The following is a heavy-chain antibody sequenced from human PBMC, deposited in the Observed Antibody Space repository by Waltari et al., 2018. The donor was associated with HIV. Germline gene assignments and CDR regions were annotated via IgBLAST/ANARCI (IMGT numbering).Heavy chain of an antibody. CDR1: GITFSTYS. J-gene: IGHJ4*02. Sequence: EVQLVESGGGLVKPGGSLRLSCAASGITFSTYSMTWVRQAPGKGLEWVSSISSTSSYIYYADSVKGRFTISRDNAKNSLYLQMNSLRAEDTAVYYCASLGRYYGYDCFDYWGQGTLVTVSS. D-gene: IGHD5-12*01. CDR3: ASLGRYYGYDCFDY. V-gene: IGHV3-21*02. CDR2: ISSTSSYI.